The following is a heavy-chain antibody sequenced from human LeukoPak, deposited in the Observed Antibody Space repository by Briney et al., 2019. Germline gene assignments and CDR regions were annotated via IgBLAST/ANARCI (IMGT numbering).Heavy chain of an antibody. CDR2: ISGSGGST. V-gene: IGHV3-23*01. CDR1: GFTFSSYA. D-gene: IGHD6-13*01. Sequence: GGSLRLSCAASGFTFSSYAMSWVRQAPGKGLEWVSAISGSGGSTYYADSVKGRFTISRDNSKNTLYLQMNSLRAEDTAVYYCARDLHESRLRYSSSWYGAHNWFDPWGQGTLVTVSS. J-gene: IGHJ5*02. CDR3: ARDLHESRLRYSSSWYGAHNWFDP.